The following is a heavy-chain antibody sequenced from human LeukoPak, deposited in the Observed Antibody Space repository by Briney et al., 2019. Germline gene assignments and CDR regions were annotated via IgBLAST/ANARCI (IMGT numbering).Heavy chain of an antibody. CDR1: GFTFSSYE. V-gene: IGHV3-48*03. Sequence: PGESLRLSCAASGFTFSSYEMNWVRQAPGKGLGWVSYISSSGSTIYYADSVKGRFTISRDNAKNSLYLQMNSLRAEDTAVYYCAELGITMIGGVWGKGTTVTISS. J-gene: IGHJ6*04. CDR3: AELGITMIGGV. D-gene: IGHD3-10*02. CDR2: ISSSGSTI.